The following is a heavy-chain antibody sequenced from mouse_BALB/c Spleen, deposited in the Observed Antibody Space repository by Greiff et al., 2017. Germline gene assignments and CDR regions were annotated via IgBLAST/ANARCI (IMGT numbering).Heavy chain of an antibody. Sequence: VQLKESGPGLVKPSQSLSLTCTVTGYSITSDYAWNWIRQFPGNKLEWMGYISYSGSTSYNPSLKSRISITRDTSKNQFFLQLNSVTTEDTATYYCAYGYDGDWYFDVWGAGTTVTVSS. V-gene: IGHV3-2*02. CDR1: GYSITSDYA. CDR2: ISYSGST. CDR3: AYGYDGDWYFDV. J-gene: IGHJ1*01. D-gene: IGHD2-2*01.